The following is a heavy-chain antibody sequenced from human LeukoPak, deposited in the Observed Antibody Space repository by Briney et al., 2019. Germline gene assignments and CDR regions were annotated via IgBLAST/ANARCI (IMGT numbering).Heavy chain of an antibody. Sequence: SDTLSLTCTVCGGSISRSSYYWGWIRQPPGKGLEWIGRIYYSGSTYYNPSLKSRVTISVDTSKNQFSLKLSSVTAADTAVYYCARAPDYYDSSGFDYWGQGTLVTVSS. CDR2: IYYSGST. V-gene: IGHV4-39*01. CDR3: ARAPDYYDSSGFDY. J-gene: IGHJ4*02. D-gene: IGHD3-22*01. CDR1: GGSISRSSYY.